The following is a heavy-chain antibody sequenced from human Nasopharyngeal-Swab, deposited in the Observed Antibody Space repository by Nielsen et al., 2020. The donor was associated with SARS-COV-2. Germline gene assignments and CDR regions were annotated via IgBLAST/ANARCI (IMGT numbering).Heavy chain of an antibody. V-gene: IGHV1-69*13. J-gene: IGHJ6*02. CDR3: ARVDYSNGGYYYYGMDV. Sequence: SVKVSCKASGGTFSSYAISWVRQAPGQGLEWMGGIIPIFGTANYAQKFQGRVTITADESTSTAYMELSSLRSEDTAVYYCARVDYSNGGYYYYGMDVWGQGTTVTVSS. D-gene: IGHD4-11*01. CDR2: IIPIFGTA. CDR1: GGTFSSYA.